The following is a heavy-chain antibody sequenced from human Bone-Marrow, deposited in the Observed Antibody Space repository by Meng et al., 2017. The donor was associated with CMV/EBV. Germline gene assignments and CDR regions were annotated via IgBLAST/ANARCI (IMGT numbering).Heavy chain of an antibody. CDR2: IYHSGST. V-gene: IGHV4-4*02. D-gene: IGHD6-13*01. CDR1: GGSISSSNW. CDR3: ARGHLAAAGTIDY. J-gene: IGHJ4*02. Sequence: SETLSLTCAVSGGSISSSNWWSWVRQPPGKGLEWIGEIYHSGSTNYNPSLKSRVTISVDKSKNQFSLKLSSVTAADTAVYYCARGHLAAAGTIDYWGQGTLVTVSS.